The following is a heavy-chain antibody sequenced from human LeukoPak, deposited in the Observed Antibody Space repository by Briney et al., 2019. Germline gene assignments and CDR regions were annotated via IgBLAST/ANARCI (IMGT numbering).Heavy chain of an antibody. V-gene: IGHV4-59*01. Sequence: PSETLSLTCTVSGGSIRSYYWSWIRQSPGKGLEWIGYIYYSGSTNYNPSLKSRVTISVDTSKNQFSLKLSSVTAADTAVYYCARGYDDYAQYFDYWGQGTLVTVSS. J-gene: IGHJ4*02. CDR1: GGSIRSYY. CDR3: ARGYDDYAQYFDY. CDR2: IYYSGST. D-gene: IGHD4-17*01.